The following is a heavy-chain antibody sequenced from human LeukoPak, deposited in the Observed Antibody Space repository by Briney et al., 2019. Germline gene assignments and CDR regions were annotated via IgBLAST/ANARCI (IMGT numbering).Heavy chain of an antibody. CDR2: MNPNSGNT. CDR3: ARSIFPNYDILTGYENPPDY. Sequence: ASVKVSCKASGYTFTSYDINWVRQATGQGLEWMGWMNPNSGNTGYAQKFQGRVTMTRNTSISTAYMELSSLRSEDTAVYYCARSIFPNYDILTGYENPPDYWGQGTLVTVSS. V-gene: IGHV1-8*01. J-gene: IGHJ4*02. D-gene: IGHD3-9*01. CDR1: GYTFTSYD.